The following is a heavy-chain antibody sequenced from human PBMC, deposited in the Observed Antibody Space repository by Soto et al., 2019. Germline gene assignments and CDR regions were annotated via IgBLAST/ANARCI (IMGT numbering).Heavy chain of an antibody. Sequence: SETLSLTCAVSGGSLSSSYWWSWVRQPPGKGLEWIGEIYHRGSANYNPSLKSRDTKSVDNSKNQCSLKLSSVTAADTAVYYCARHPDYDILTGYYTPYFFNTWGQGTRVTVSS. CDR2: IYHRGSA. V-gene: IGHV4-4*02. CDR3: ARHPDYDILTGYYTPYFFNT. CDR1: GGSLSSSYW. J-gene: IGHJ4*02. D-gene: IGHD3-9*01.